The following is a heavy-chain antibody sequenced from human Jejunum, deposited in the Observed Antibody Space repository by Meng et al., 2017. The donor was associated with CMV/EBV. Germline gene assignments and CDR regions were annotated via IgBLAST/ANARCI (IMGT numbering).Heavy chain of an antibody. V-gene: IGHV1-18*04. J-gene: IGHJ5*02. CDR3: ARGRYELIWGLFDP. D-gene: IGHD3-16*01. CDR2: IRAYNGDT. Sequence: HQVQSRADVKNPGDAVRVSGNATGYTYTHHGIGWVRHVHGPGLECIGWIRAYNGDTISGQKFQRRVGVTTDASTNTAYMELRSLRSDDTAVYYCARGRYELIWGLFDPWGQGTLVTVSS. CDR1: GYTYTHHG.